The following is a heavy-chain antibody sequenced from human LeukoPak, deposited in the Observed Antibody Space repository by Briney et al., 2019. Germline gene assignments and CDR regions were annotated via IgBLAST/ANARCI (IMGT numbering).Heavy chain of an antibody. Sequence: SVKVSCKASGGTFSSYTISWVRQAPGQGLEWMGRIIPILGIANYAQKFQGRVTITADKSTSTAYMELSSLRSEDTAVYYCARDHSSGYYPDYFDYWGQGTLVTVPS. CDR1: GGTFSSYT. CDR3: ARDHSSGYYPDYFDY. D-gene: IGHD3-22*01. J-gene: IGHJ4*02. CDR2: IIPILGIA. V-gene: IGHV1-69*04.